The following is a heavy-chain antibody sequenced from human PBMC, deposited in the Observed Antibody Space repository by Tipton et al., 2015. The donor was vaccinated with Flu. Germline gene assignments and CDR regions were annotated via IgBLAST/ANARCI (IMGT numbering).Heavy chain of an antibody. V-gene: IGHV4-39*07. CDR3: ARDLWNDRRAYYYYGVYV. D-gene: IGHD1-1*01. CDR2: IYYSGTT. J-gene: IGHJ6*02. Sequence: LRLSCTVSGDSISTTIYYWGWVRQPPGKGLEWIGSIYYSGTTYYNPSLKSRVTISVDSSKNEFSLTLASLTAADTAVYYCARDLWNDRRAYYYYGVYVWGQGTTVTVSS. CDR1: GDSISTTIYY.